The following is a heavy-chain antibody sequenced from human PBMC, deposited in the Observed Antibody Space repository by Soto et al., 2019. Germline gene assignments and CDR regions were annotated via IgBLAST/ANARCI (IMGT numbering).Heavy chain of an antibody. Sequence: QVRLVESGGGVVQPGRSLRLSCAASGFTFRNFGFHWVRQPPGKGLEWVAAISDDGSSKYYADSVKGRFTTSRDNSKHTLLLQMNSLRTEDTAMYFCARYLDYSESVGYKDLFDYWGQGTLVTVSS. V-gene: IGHV3-30*03. J-gene: IGHJ4*02. CDR3: ARYLDYSESVGYKDLFDY. CDR1: GFTFRNFG. CDR2: ISDDGSSK. D-gene: IGHD3-22*01.